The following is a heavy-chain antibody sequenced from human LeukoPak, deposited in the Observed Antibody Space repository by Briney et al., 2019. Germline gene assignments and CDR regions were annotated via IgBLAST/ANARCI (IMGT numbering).Heavy chain of an antibody. Sequence: PSETLSLTCTDPGGSISSYYWSWIRQPAGKSLEWIGRIYTSGSTNYNPSLKSRVTMSVDTSKIQFSLQLSSVTAAYTAVYYCARDISVGNLIDYWGQGTRVTVSS. CDR1: GGSISSYY. D-gene: IGHD4-23*01. CDR2: IYTSGST. CDR3: ARDISVGNLIDY. J-gene: IGHJ4*02. V-gene: IGHV4-4*07.